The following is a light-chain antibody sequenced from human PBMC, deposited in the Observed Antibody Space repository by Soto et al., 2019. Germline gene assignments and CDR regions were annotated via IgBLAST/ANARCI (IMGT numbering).Light chain of an antibody. CDR1: QSVSSSY. V-gene: IGKV3-20*01. J-gene: IGKJ1*01. CDR3: QQYGSSPRT. Sequence: EIVLTQSPGTLSLSPWERATLSCRASQSVSSSYLAWYQQKPGQAPRLLIYGASSRATGIPDRFSGSGSGTDFTLTISRLEREDFAVYYCQQYGSSPRTFGQGTKV. CDR2: GAS.